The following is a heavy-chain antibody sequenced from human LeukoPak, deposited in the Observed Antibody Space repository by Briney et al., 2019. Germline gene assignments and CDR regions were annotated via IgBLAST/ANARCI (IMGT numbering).Heavy chain of an antibody. Sequence: KPSETLSLTXTVSGGSISSYYWSWLWQPAGKGLEWIGRIYTNGNTNYNPSLKSRVTMSVDTSKNQFYLKLSSVTAADTAVYYCARAWSTSGSYIDYWGQGTLVTVSS. V-gene: IGHV4-4*07. J-gene: IGHJ4*02. CDR3: ARAWSTSGSYIDY. D-gene: IGHD1-26*01. CDR2: IYTNGNT. CDR1: GGSISSYY.